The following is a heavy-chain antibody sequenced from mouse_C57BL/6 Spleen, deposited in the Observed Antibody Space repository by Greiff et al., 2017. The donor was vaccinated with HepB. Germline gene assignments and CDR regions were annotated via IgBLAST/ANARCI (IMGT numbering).Heavy chain of an antibody. D-gene: IGHD2-4*01. Sequence: EVQVVESEGGLVQPGSSMKLSCTASGFTFSDYYMAWVRQVPEKGLEWVANINYDGSSTYYLDSLKSRFIISRDNAKNILYLQMSSLKSEDTATYYCARGDGDYDSWFAYWGQGTLVTVSA. CDR1: GFTFSDYY. CDR3: ARGDGDYDSWFAY. CDR2: INYDGSST. J-gene: IGHJ3*01. V-gene: IGHV5-16*01.